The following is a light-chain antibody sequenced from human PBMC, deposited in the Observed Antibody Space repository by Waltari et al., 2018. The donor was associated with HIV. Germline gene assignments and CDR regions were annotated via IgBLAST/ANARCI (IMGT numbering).Light chain of an antibody. Sequence: EIVLTQSPGTLSLSPGERATLSCRASQSVSSSYLAWYQQKPGQAPRLLIYGASSRATGIPDRFSGSRSGTDFTLTISRLEPEDFAVYYCQQYGNSQAFGQGTKVEIK. CDR2: GAS. J-gene: IGKJ1*01. V-gene: IGKV3-20*01. CDR1: QSVSSSY. CDR3: QQYGNSQA.